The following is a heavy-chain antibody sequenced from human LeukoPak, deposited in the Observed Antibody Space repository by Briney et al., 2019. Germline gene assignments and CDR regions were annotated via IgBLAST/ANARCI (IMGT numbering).Heavy chain of an antibody. CDR2: IYYSGST. V-gene: IGHV4-59*01. CDR3: ASARLGSGLEGAFDI. J-gene: IGHJ3*02. Sequence: SETLSLTCTVSGGSISSYFWSWIRQPPGKGLEWIGYIYYSGSTNYNPSLRSRVTISVDTSKNQFSLKLSSVTAADTAVYYCASARLGSGLEGAFDIWGQGTMVTVSS. CDR1: GGSISSYF. D-gene: IGHD6-25*01.